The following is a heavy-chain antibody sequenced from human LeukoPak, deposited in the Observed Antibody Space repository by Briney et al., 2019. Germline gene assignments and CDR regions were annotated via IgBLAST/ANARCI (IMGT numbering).Heavy chain of an antibody. V-gene: IGHV4-4*07. CDR3: ARDRGVITIFGVVIEGNWFDP. CDR2: IYTSGST. CDR1: GGSISSYY. D-gene: IGHD3-3*01. Sequence: SETLSLTCTVSGGSISSYYWSWIRQPAGKGLEWIGRIYTSGSTNYNPSLKSRVTISVDKSKNQFSLNLRSVTAADTAVYYCARDRGVITIFGVVIEGNWFDPWGQGTLVTVSS. J-gene: IGHJ5*02.